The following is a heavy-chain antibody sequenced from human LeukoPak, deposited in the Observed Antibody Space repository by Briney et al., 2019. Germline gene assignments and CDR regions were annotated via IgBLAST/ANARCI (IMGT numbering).Heavy chain of an antibody. D-gene: IGHD2-15*01. CDR3: ARGEYCSGGSCYWDYYYMDV. Sequence: SVKVSCKASGGTFSSYAISWVRQAPGQGLEWMGGIIPIFGTANYAQKLQGRVTITADESTSTAYMELSSLRSEDTAVYYCARGEYCSGGSCYWDYYYMDVWGKGTTVTVSS. V-gene: IGHV1-69*13. CDR2: IIPIFGTA. J-gene: IGHJ6*03. CDR1: GGTFSSYA.